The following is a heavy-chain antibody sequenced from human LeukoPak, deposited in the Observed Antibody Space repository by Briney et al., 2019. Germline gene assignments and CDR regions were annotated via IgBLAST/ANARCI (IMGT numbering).Heavy chain of an antibody. J-gene: IGHJ4*02. CDR2: IIPVLGIA. CDR1: GGTFSSYA. Sequence: SVKVSCKASGGTFSSYAISWVRQAPGQGLEWMGRIIPVLGIANYAQKFQGRVTITTDKSTSTAYMELSSLRSEDTAVYYCARDPGLLWFGDEGYWGQGTLVTVSS. V-gene: IGHV1-69*04. CDR3: ARDPGLLWFGDEGY. D-gene: IGHD3-10*01.